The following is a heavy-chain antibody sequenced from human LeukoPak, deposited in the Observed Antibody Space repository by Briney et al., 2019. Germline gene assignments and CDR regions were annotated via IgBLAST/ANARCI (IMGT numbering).Heavy chain of an antibody. CDR3: ARAGTTEHFDY. J-gene: IGHJ4*02. Sequence: PSETLSLTCTVSGASITTYYWSWIRQPPGKGLEWIGYVFHSGSPSYSPSLKSRVSISVDTSKNQFSLKLSSVTAADTAVYYCARAGTTEHFDYWGQGTLVTVSS. CDR2: VFHSGSP. CDR1: GASITTYY. V-gene: IGHV4-59*12. D-gene: IGHD1-7*01.